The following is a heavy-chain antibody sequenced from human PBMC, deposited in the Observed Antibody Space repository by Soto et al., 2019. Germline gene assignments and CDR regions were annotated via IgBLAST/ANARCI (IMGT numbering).Heavy chain of an antibody. CDR3: ARRFHGSALHFDY. V-gene: IGHV3-11*01. D-gene: IGHD3-10*01. Sequence: GGSLRLSCAASGFTFSDYYMSWIRQAPGKGLEWVSYISSSGGTIYYADSVKGRFTISRDNAKNSLYLQMNSLRAEDTAVYYCARRFHGSALHFDYWGQGTLVTVSS. CDR1: GFTFSDYY. J-gene: IGHJ4*02. CDR2: ISSSGGTI.